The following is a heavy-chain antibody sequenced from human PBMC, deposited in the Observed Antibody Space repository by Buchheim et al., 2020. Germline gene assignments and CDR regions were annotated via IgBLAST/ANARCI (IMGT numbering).Heavy chain of an antibody. J-gene: IGHJ2*01. CDR3: ARGVGLRDCTNGVCYPYWYFDL. Sequence: QVQLQESGPGLVKPSQPLSLTCTVSGGSISSGGYYWRWIRQHPGKGLAWIGYIYYSGSTYYNPSLKRRVTISVDTPKNQFSLKLSSVTAADTAVYYCARGVGLRDCTNGVCYPYWYFDLWGRGTL. V-gene: IGHV4-31*03. CDR1: GGSISSGGYY. D-gene: IGHD2-8*01. CDR2: IYYSGST.